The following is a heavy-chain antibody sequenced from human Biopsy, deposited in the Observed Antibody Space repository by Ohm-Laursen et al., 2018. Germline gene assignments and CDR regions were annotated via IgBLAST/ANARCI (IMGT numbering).Heavy chain of an antibody. J-gene: IGHJ4*02. Sequence: TLSLTCAVYGGSFSGSYWTWIRQPPGKGLEWLGEMSYSGSTNHNPSLKSRVTISMDTSKNQFFLKLTSVTAADTAVYYCARWEVGYSANDLRFDYWGQGTLVTVSS. D-gene: IGHD5-12*01. CDR2: MSYSGST. V-gene: IGHV4-34*01. CDR3: ARWEVGYSANDLRFDY. CDR1: GGSFSGSY.